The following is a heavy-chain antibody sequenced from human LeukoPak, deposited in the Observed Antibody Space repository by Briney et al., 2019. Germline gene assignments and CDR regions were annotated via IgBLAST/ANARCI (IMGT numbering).Heavy chain of an antibody. Sequence: GGSLRLSCAASGFTFSTYAMTWVRQAPGKGLEWVSGISGSGDSTNYADSVKGRFTISRDNSKNTLYLQMNNMRAEDTAVYFCAKDRSDSSTWYAGSHWGQGTLVTVSS. CDR2: ISGSGDST. CDR3: AKDRSDSSTWYAGSH. D-gene: IGHD6-13*01. V-gene: IGHV3-23*01. CDR1: GFTFSTYA. J-gene: IGHJ4*02.